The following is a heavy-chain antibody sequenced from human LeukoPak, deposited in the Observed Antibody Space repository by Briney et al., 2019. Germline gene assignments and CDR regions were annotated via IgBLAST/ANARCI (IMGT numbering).Heavy chain of an antibody. V-gene: IGHV3-30*18. CDR2: ISYDGSNK. CDR3: AKGGLGGSGSYRAFDY. J-gene: IGHJ4*02. D-gene: IGHD3-10*01. Sequence: GGSLRLSCAASGFTFSSYGMHWVRQAPGKGLEWVAVISYDGSNKYYAGSVKGRFTISRDNSKNTLYLQMNSLRAEDTAVYYCAKGGLGGSGSYRAFDYWGQGTLVTVSS. CDR1: GFTFSSYG.